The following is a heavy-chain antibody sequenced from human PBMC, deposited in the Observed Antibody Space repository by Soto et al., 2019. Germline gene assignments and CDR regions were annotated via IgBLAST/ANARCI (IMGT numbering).Heavy chain of an antibody. J-gene: IGHJ4*02. CDR2: ISGSGGST. V-gene: IGHV3-23*01. CDR3: AKDLENDYGDYIGGASDY. Sequence: GGSLRLSCAASGFTFSSYAMSWVRQAPGKGLEWVSAISGSGGSTYYADSVKGRFTISRDNSKNTLYLQMNSLRAEDTAVYYCAKDLENDYGDYIGGASDYWGQGTLGTVSS. D-gene: IGHD4-17*01. CDR1: GFTFSSYA.